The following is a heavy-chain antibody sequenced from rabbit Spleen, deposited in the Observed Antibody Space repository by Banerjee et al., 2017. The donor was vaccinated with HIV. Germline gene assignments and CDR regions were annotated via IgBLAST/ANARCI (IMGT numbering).Heavy chain of an antibody. D-gene: IGHD8-1*01. CDR1: GFTISNSYY. J-gene: IGHJ6*01. CDR2: IYAGSGSA. CDR3: ARDTGSSFSTYGMDL. V-gene: IGHV1S40*01. Sequence: QSLEESGGGLVQPEGSLALTCKASGFTISNSYYMCWVRQAPGKGLEWIGCIYAGSGSAYYATWPKGRFTISKTSSTTVTLQMTSLTAADTATYFCARDTGSSFSTYGMDLWGPGTLVTVS.